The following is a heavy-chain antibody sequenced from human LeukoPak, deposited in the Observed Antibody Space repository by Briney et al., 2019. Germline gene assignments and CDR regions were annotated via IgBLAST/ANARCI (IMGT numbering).Heavy chain of an antibody. CDR1: GFTFSSYA. Sequence: GGSLRLSCAASGFTFSSYAMHWVRQAPGKGLEWVAVISYDGSNKYYADSVKGRFTISRDNSKNTLYLQMNSLRPEDTAVYYCARMSRYGLDYWGQGTLVTVSS. V-gene: IGHV3-30-3*01. J-gene: IGHJ4*02. CDR2: ISYDGSNK. CDR3: ARMSRYGLDY. D-gene: IGHD3-16*01.